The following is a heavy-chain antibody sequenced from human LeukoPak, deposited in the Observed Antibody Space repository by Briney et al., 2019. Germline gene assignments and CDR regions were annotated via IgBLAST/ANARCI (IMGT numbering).Heavy chain of an antibody. CDR2: STGSGGTT. V-gene: IGHV3-23*01. J-gene: IGHJ6*02. D-gene: IGHD4-17*01. Sequence: AGGSLRLSCAASGFTFSNYAMTWVRQAPGKGLEWVSASTGSGGTTYYADSVMGRITISRDNSKNTLYLQMNSLRAEDTAVYYCAKLQSDGLRTYYGMDVWGQGTTVTVSS. CDR3: AKLQSDGLRTYYGMDV. CDR1: GFTFSNYA.